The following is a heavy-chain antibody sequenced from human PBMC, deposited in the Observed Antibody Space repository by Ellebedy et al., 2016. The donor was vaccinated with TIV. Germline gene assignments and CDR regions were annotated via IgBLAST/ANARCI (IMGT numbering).Heavy chain of an antibody. J-gene: IGHJ6*02. D-gene: IGHD2-15*01. Sequence: ASVKVSCKASGYTFTSYGISWVRQAPGQGLEWMGWISAYNGNTNYAQKLQGRVTITADESTSTAYMELSSLRSEDTAVYYCARDLPVVAATKYGMDVWGQGTTVTVSS. CDR3: ARDLPVVAATKYGMDV. CDR1: GYTFTSYG. CDR2: ISAYNGNT. V-gene: IGHV1-18*04.